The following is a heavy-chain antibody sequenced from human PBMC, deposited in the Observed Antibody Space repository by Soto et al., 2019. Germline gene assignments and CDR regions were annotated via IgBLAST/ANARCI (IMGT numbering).Heavy chain of an antibody. J-gene: IGHJ4*02. CDR2: ISGSGGST. CDR1: GFTFSSYA. CDR3: AKDEPEYYDFWSGYYLSHFDY. V-gene: IGHV3-23*01. Sequence: QLGGSLRLSCAASGFTFSSYAMSWVRQAPGKGLEWVSAISGSGGSTYYADSVKGRFTISRDNSKNTLYLQMNSLRAEDTAVYYCAKDEPEYYDFWSGYYLSHFDYWGQGTLVTVSS. D-gene: IGHD3-3*01.